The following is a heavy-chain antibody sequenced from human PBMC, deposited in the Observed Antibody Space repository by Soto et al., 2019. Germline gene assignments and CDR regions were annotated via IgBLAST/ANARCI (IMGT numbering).Heavy chain of an antibody. Sequence: PGGSLRLSCAASGFTFSSNAMSWVRQAPGKGLEWVSAISGSGGSTYYADSVKGRFTISRDNSKNTLYLQMNSLRAEDTAVYYCGKDQRDCCCTRCYLVGHPTFDYWGQGTLVTVSS. D-gene: IGHD2-2*01. CDR3: GKDQRDCCCTRCYLVGHPTFDY. CDR2: ISGSGGST. J-gene: IGHJ4*02. V-gene: IGHV3-23*01. CDR1: GFTFSSNA.